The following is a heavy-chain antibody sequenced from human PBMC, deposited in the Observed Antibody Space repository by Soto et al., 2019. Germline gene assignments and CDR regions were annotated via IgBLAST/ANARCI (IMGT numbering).Heavy chain of an antibody. CDR2: IIPIFGTA. J-gene: IGHJ6*02. V-gene: IGHV1-69*01. CDR1: GGTFSSYA. CDR3: ARSQGGSSSLDFNYYYCYGMKV. Sequence: QVQLVQSGAEVKKPGSSVKVSCKAPGGTFSSYAISWGRQAPGQGLEWMGGIIPIFGTAKYAQKFQGRVTITADESTSTGYMELSSLRSEDTAVYYCARSQGGSSSLDFNYYYCYGMKVWGQGTKVTVSS. D-gene: IGHD2-15*01.